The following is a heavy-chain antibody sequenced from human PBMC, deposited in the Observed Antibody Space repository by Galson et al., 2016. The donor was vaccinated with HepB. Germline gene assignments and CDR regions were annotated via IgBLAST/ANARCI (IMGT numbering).Heavy chain of an antibody. CDR2: ISGGNT. J-gene: IGHJ6*01. V-gene: IGHV3-23*01. Sequence: SLRLSCAASGFTFGNYAMHWVRQAPGKGLEWVSLISGGNTYYADSVRGRFTISRDNSKNTLYLQMNSLRAEDTAVYYCAKVLPYSAGHGMDVRGQGTTVTVSS. D-gene: IGHD6-13*01. CDR3: AKVLPYSAGHGMDV. CDR1: GFTFGNYA.